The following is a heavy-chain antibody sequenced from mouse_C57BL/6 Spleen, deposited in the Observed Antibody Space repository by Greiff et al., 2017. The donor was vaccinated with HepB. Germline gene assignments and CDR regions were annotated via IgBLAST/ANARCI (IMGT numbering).Heavy chain of an antibody. CDR3: AREVDGYYEEFFDY. CDR2: ISYDGSN. Sequence: EVQLQQSGPGLVKPSQSLSLTCSVTGYSITSGYYWNWIRQFPGNKLEWMGYISYDGSNNYNPSLKNRISITRDTSKNQFFLKLNSVTTEDTATYYCAREVDGYYEEFFDYWGQGTTLTVSS. J-gene: IGHJ2*01. V-gene: IGHV3-6*01. D-gene: IGHD2-3*01. CDR1: GYSITSGYY.